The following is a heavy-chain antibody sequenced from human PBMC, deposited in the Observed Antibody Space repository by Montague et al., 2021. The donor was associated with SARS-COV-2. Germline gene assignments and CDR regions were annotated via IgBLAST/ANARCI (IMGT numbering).Heavy chain of an antibody. CDR2: IRHYGSP. J-gene: IGHJ1*01. CDR3: GRGGHGDRSSD. Sequence: SETLSLTCVVYGGSFGGYYWTWIRQTPGKGLEWIGEIRHYGSPNYNPSVNPPLTSRVTMSIDTSKNQFSLMLTSVSAADTAVYYCGRGGHGDRSSDWGQGTLVTVSS. CDR1: GGSFGGYY. D-gene: IGHD4-17*01. V-gene: IGHV4-34*01.